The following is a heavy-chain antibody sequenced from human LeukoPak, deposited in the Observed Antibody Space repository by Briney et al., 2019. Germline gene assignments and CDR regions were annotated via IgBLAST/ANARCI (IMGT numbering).Heavy chain of an antibody. Sequence: GGSLRLSCAASGFPFSSYWMHWVRQAPGKGLVWVSRINSDGSSTSYADSLKGRFTISRDNAKNTLYLPMNSLRAADTAVYYCARDDSSGYLDAFDIWGQGTMVTVSS. J-gene: IGHJ3*02. CDR2: INSDGSST. D-gene: IGHD3-22*01. CDR1: GFPFSSYW. CDR3: ARDDSSGYLDAFDI. V-gene: IGHV3-74*01.